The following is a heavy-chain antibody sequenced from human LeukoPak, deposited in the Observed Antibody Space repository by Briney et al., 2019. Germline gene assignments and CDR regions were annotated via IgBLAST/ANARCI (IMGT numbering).Heavy chain of an antibody. Sequence: GGSLRLSCAASGFTFSNSAMSWVRQAPGKGLEWVSSITGSGSGTYYADSVRGRLTISRDNSKNMLFLQMNSLRVEDTAIYYCAKGRLRSIHCTQNDHWGQGTLVTVSS. CDR1: GFTFSNSA. J-gene: IGHJ4*02. D-gene: IGHD5/OR15-5a*01. CDR3: AKGRLRSIHCTQNDH. V-gene: IGHV3-23*01. CDR2: ITGSGSGT.